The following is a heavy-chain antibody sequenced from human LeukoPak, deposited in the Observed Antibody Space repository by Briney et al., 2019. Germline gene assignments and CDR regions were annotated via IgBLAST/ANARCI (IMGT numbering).Heavy chain of an antibody. CDR1: GLTFRNYA. D-gene: IGHD2-15*01. J-gene: IGHJ4*02. CDR3: ASRDCSGGRYHFAGADPFDY. CDR2: ICANDGNT. V-gene: IGHV3-23*01. Sequence: GGSLRLSCAASGLTFRNYAMSWVRQAPGKGLEWVSVICANDGNTYYADAVKGRFTISRDNSKDTLYLQMDSLRAEDTAVYYCASRDCSGGRYHFAGADPFDYWGQGTLVTVSS.